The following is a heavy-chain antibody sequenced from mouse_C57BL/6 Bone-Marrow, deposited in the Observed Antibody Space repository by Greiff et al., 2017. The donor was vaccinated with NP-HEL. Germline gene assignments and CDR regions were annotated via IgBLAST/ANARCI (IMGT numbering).Heavy chain of an antibody. CDR3: ARCSSLDY. V-gene: IGHV5-4*01. CDR2: ISDGGSYT. J-gene: IGHJ2*01. CDR1: GFTFSSYA. D-gene: IGHD1-1*01. Sequence: EVQLVESGGGLVKPGGPLKLSCAASGFTFSSYAMSWVRQTPEKRLEWVATISDGGSYTYYPDNVKGRFTISRDNAKNNLYLQMSHLKSEDTAMYYCARCSSLDYWGQGTTLTVSS.